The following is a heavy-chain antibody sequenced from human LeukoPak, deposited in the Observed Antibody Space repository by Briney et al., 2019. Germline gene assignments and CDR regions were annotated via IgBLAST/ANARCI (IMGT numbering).Heavy chain of an antibody. CDR2: LSYTGNT. D-gene: IGHD3-22*01. CDR3: ARARLSGQYYGNGVFFH. J-gene: IGHJ4*02. Sequence: PSETLSLTCTVSGGSINNYYWNWIRQPPGKGLEWIGYLSYTGNTNYNPSLQSRITISVDTSKNQFSLNLRSVTAADTAVYYCARARLSGQYYGNGVFFHWGQGTLVTVSS. V-gene: IGHV4-59*01. CDR1: GGSINNYY.